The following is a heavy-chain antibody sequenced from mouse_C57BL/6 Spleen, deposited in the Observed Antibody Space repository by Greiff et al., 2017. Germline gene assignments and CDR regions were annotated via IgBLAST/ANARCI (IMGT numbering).Heavy chain of an antibody. V-gene: IGHV1-61*01. Sequence: QVQLPGAELVRPGSSVKLSCKASGYTFTSYWMDWVKQRPGQGLEWIGNIYPSDSETHYNQKFKDKATLTVDKSSSTAYMQLSSLTSEDSAVYYCARYGSGGYWGQGTTLTVSS. J-gene: IGHJ2*01. D-gene: IGHD1-1*01. CDR1: GYTFTSYW. CDR2: IYPSDSET. CDR3: ARYGSGGY.